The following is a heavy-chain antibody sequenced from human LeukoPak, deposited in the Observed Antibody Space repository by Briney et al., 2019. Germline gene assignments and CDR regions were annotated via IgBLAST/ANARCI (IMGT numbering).Heavy chain of an antibody. V-gene: IGHV4-4*07. J-gene: IGHJ6*02. CDR1: GDSTSSFY. Sequence: SETLSLTCIVSGDSTSSFYWNWIRQSAGKGLEWIGRFYNSGNIKYNPSLKSRVTMSVDTSQKQFSLKLSSVTAADTAVYYCARDNPVDYYNDYGMDVWGQGITVTVSS. CDR3: ARDNPVDYYNDYGMDV. CDR2: FYNSGNI.